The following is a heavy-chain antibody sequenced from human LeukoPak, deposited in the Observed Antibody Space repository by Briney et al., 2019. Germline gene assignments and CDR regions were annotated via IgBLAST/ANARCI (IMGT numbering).Heavy chain of an antibody. Sequence: ASVKVSCKASGYTFTSYYIHWVRQAPGQGLEWMGWINPNSGGTNYAQKFQGRVTMTRDTSISTAYMELSRLRSDDTAVYYCARDGEYYYDSSGHGYWGQGTLVTVSS. CDR2: INPNSGGT. V-gene: IGHV1-2*02. J-gene: IGHJ4*02. D-gene: IGHD3-22*01. CDR3: ARDGEYYYDSSGHGY. CDR1: GYTFTSYY.